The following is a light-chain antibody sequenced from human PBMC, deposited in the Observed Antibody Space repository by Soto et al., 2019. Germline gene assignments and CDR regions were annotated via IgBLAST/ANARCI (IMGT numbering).Light chain of an antibody. CDR2: GAS. J-gene: IGKJ5*01. CDR1: QSISSW. Sequence: DIQMTQSPSSLSASVGDRVTITCRASQSISSWLAWYQQKPGKAPKLLIYGASTRATGIPARFSGSGSGTDFTLTISSLQPEDFATYYCQQSYSTPTFGQGTRLEIK. V-gene: IGKV1-39*01. CDR3: QQSYSTPT.